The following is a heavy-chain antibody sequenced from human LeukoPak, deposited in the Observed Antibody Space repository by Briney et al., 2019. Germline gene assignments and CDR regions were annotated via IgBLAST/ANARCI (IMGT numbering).Heavy chain of an antibody. CDR2: LYNNGST. CDR3: ARGLYSSSRDFDY. J-gene: IGHJ4*02. D-gene: IGHD6-13*01. CDR1: GGSLWSFY. Sequence: SETLSLTCTVSGGSLWSFYWSWVRQPAGKGLEWIGRLYNNGSTNYNPSLKSRVTISVDTSKNQFSLKLSSVTAADTAVYYCARGLYSSSRDFDYWGQGTLVTVSS. V-gene: IGHV4-4*07.